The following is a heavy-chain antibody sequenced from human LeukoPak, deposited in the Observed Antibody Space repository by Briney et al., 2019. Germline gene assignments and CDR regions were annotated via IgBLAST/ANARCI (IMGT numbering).Heavy chain of an antibody. D-gene: IGHD2-2*01. CDR2: ISYDGGTK. CDR3: ARVRSTTCLDY. Sequence: GGSLRLSCAASGFTFSSYAMHWVRQAPGKGLEWLAVISYDGGTKYYTDSVKGRFSISRDNSKNTLYLQMNSLTAEDTAVYYCARVRSTTCLDYWGQGTLVTVSS. J-gene: IGHJ4*02. CDR1: GFTFSSYA. V-gene: IGHV3-30*10.